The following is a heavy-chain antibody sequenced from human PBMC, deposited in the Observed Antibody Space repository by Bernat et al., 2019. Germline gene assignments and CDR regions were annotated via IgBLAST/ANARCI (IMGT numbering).Heavy chain of an antibody. J-gene: IGHJ5*02. CDR2: INPNSGGT. V-gene: IGHV1-2*04. Sequence: QVQLVQSGAEVKKPGASVKVSCKASGYTFTGYYMHWVRQAPGQGLEWMGWINPNSGGTNYAQKFQGWVTMTRDTSISTAYMGLSRLRSDDTAVYYFAREEKGYCSGGSCYWNNWFDPWGQGTLVTVSS. CDR3: AREEKGYCSGGSCYWNNWFDP. CDR1: GYTFTGYY. D-gene: IGHD2-15*01.